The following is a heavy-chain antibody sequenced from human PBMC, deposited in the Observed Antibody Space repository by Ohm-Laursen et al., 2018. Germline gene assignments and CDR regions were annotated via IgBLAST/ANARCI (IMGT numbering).Heavy chain of an antibody. CDR1: GFTFSSYA. CDR3: AKLPRGYYGSGSYYNWFDP. V-gene: IGHV3-23*01. Sequence: SLRLSCAASGFTFSSYAMSWVRQAPGKGLEWVSAISGSGGSTYYADSVKGRFTISRDNSKNTLYLQMNSLRAEDTAVYYCAKLPRGYYGSGSYYNWFDPWGQGTLVTVSS. D-gene: IGHD3-10*01. CDR2: ISGSGGST. J-gene: IGHJ5*02.